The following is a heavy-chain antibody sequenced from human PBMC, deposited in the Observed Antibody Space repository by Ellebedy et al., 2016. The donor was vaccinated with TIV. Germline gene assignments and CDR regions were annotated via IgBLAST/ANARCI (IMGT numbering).Heavy chain of an antibody. D-gene: IGHD3/OR15-3a*01. Sequence: PGGSLRLSCAASGFTFSTYPMHWVRPAPGKGLAWVSLFSANGGTTYYADSVKGRFTISRDNSKNTLFLQMSSLRAEDTAVYFCARRSTDFAFDSWGQGTLVTVSS. J-gene: IGHJ4*02. CDR2: FSANGGTT. CDR3: ARRSTDFAFDS. CDR1: GFTFSTYP. V-gene: IGHV3-23*01.